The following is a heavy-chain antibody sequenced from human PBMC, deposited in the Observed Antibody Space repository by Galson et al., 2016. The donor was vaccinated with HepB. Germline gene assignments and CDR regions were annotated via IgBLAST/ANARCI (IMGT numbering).Heavy chain of an antibody. CDR2: TI. D-gene: IGHD1-7*01. CDR3: ARTWRQNSFDF. V-gene: IGHV3-48*01. J-gene: IGHJ4*02. Sequence: TIHYADSAKGRFTISRDNVKNSLSLDMSSLRVEDTAVYYCARTWRQNSFDFWGQGTLVTVSS.